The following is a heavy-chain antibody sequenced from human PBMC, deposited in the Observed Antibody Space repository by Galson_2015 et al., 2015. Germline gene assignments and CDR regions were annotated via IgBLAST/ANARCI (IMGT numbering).Heavy chain of an antibody. D-gene: IGHD1-26*01. CDR3: ARGRGWETLRKSPFDY. V-gene: IGHV3-74*01. Sequence: SLRLSCAASGFTLSSDWMHWVRQAPGKGLVWVSRINSDGTDKTYADSVKGRFTISRDNAKNTLYVQMNSLRAEDAAVYYCARGRGWETLRKSPFDYWGQGTLVTVSS. CDR2: INSDGTDK. CDR1: GFTLSSDW. J-gene: IGHJ4*02.